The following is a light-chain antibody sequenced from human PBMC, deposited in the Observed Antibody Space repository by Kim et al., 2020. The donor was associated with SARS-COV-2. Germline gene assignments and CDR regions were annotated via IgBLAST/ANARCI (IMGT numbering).Light chain of an antibody. J-gene: IGLJ3*02. CDR1: SSDVGGYNY. Sequence: GQSSTISCTGTSSDVGGYNYVSWYQQHPGKAPKLMIYDVSKRPSGVSNRFSGSKSGNTASLTISGLQAEDEADYYCNSYTSSSTLVFGGGTKLTVL. CDR3: NSYTSSSTLV. V-gene: IGLV2-14*04. CDR2: DVS.